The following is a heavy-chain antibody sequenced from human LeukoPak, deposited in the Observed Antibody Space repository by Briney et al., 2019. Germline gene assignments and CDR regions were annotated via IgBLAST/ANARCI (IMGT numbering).Heavy chain of an antibody. CDR2: ISSSGSTI. CDR1: GFTFSDYY. D-gene: IGHD3-22*01. J-gene: IGHJ4*02. Sequence: GGSLRLSCAASGFTFSDYYMSWIRQAPGKGLEWVSYISSSGSTIYYADSVKGLFTISRDNAKNSLYLQMNSLRAEDTAVYYCARDGLYYYDSSSIDYWGQGTLVTVSS. CDR3: ARDGLYYYDSSSIDY. V-gene: IGHV3-11*04.